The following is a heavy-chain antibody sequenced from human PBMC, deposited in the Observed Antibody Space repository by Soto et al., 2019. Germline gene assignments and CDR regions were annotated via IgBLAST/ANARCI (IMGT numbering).Heavy chain of an antibody. Sequence: QVQLQESGPGLVKPSGTLSLTCAVSGASISSGWWTWVRQPPGKGLEWIGETLYSGRTNYNSSLNSRVTISIDESKKQFSLNLSFVTAADTAVYYCSSRVTDAPTWGQGTLVTVSS. CDR3: SSRVTDAPT. D-gene: IGHD3-10*01. J-gene: IGHJ5*02. CDR1: GASISSGW. V-gene: IGHV4-4*02. CDR2: TLYSGRT.